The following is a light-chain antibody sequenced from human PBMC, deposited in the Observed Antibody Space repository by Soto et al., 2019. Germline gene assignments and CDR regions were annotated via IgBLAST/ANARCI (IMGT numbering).Light chain of an antibody. CDR3: QQRSNWPRT. J-gene: IGKJ1*01. V-gene: IGKV3D-20*02. CDR1: QSISNSY. CDR2: DAS. Sequence: EIVLTQSPAALSLSPGERASLSCGASQSISNSYLAWYQQRPGLPPRLLIYDASSRATGIPDRFSGRGSGTDFTLTISSLEPEDLAVYFCQQRSNWPRTFGQGTKVDIK.